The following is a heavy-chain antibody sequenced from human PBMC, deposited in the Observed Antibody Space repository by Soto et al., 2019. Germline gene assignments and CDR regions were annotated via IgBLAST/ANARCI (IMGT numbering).Heavy chain of an antibody. CDR3: MNYNSGWKY. D-gene: IGHD5-12*01. J-gene: IGHJ4*02. CDR2: IYSGATK. Sequence: SETLSLTCSVSGGSISSSTNSWGWIRQPPGKGLEWIGTIYSGATKHYNPSLEGRVAISADTPKSQLSLRLSSVTAADTAVFYCMNYNSGWKYWGQGTVVTVSS. CDR1: GGSISSSTNS. V-gene: IGHV4-39*01.